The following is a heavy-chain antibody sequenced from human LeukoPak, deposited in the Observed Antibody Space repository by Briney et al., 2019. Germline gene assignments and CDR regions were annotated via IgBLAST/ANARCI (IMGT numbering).Heavy chain of an antibody. CDR2: ISSSSGYI. Sequence: GGSLRLSCAASGFTFSSYSMNWVRQAPGQGLEWVSSISSSSGYIYYAHSVKGRFTISRDNAKNSLYLQMNSLRAEDTAVYYCARHFFSDSSGYLPDNWFDPWGQGTLVTVSS. D-gene: IGHD3-22*01. J-gene: IGHJ5*02. CDR1: GFTFSSYS. V-gene: IGHV3-21*01. CDR3: ARHFFSDSSGYLPDNWFDP.